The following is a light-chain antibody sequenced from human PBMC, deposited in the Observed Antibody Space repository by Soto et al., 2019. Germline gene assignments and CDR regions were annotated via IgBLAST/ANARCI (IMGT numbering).Light chain of an antibody. CDR1: NSDVGGYNY. J-gene: IGLJ1*01. Sequence: QPASVSGSPGQSITISCTGTNSDVGGYNYVSWYQQHPGKAPELMIYEVSHRPSGVSNRFSGSKSDNTASLTISGLQAEDEADYYCSSYTSISTLYVFGTGTKVTVL. CDR3: SSYTSISTLYV. V-gene: IGLV2-14*01. CDR2: EVS.